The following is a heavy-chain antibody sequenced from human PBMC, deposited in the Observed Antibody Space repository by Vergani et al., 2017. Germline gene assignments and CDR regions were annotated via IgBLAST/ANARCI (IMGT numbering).Heavy chain of an antibody. Sequence: QVQLVESGGGVVQPGRSLRLSCAASGFTFSSYGMHWVRQAPGKGLVWVAVISYDGSNKYYADSVKGRFTISRDNSKNTLYLQMNSLRAEDTAVYYCAKESGSYSVLYYYYGMDVWGQGTTVTVSS. D-gene: IGHD1-26*01. V-gene: IGHV3-30*18. CDR2: ISYDGSNK. CDR1: GFTFSSYG. CDR3: AKESGSYSVLYYYYGMDV. J-gene: IGHJ6*02.